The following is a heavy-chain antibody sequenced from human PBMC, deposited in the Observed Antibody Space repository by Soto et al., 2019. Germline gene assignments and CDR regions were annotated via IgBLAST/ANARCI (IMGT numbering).Heavy chain of an antibody. CDR3: ARVIRERFYYGMDV. CDR1: GGTFSSYA. V-gene: IGHV1-69*06. CDR2: IIPIFGTA. Sequence: QVQLVQSGAEVKKPGSSVKVSCKASGGTFSSYAISWVRQAPGQGLEWMGGIIPIFGTANYAQKFQGRVTITADKSTSTAHMELSSLRSEDTAVYYCARVIRERFYYGMDVWGQGTTVTVSS. D-gene: IGHD1-1*01. J-gene: IGHJ6*02.